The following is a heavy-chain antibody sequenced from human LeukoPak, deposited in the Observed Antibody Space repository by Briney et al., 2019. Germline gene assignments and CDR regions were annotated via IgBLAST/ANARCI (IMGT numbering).Heavy chain of an antibody. CDR2: INPNSGGT. D-gene: IGHD2-15*01. Sequence: ASVTVSCKASGYTFTGYYMHWVRQAPGQGLEWMGWINPNSGGTNYAQKFQGRVTMTRDTSISTAYMELSRLRSDDTAVYYCAGVGGELGYCSGGSCFDYWGQGTLVTVSS. CDR1: GYTFTGYY. J-gene: IGHJ4*02. CDR3: AGVGGELGYCSGGSCFDY. V-gene: IGHV1-2*02.